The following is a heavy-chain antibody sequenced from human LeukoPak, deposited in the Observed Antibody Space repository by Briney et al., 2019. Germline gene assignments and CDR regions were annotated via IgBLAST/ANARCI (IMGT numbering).Heavy chain of an antibody. CDR2: ISSSSSYI. V-gene: IGHV3-21*01. CDR3: ARARITMIGGDY. D-gene: IGHD3-22*01. CDR1: GFTFSSYS. J-gene: IGHJ4*02. Sequence: GGSLRLSCAASGFTFSSYSMNWVRQAPGKGLEWVSSISSSSSYIYYADSVKGRFTISRDNAKNSLYLQMNSLRAEDTAVYYCARARITMIGGDYWGQGTLVTVSS.